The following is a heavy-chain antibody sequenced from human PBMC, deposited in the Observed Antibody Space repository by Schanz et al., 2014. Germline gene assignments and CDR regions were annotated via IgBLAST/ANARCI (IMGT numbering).Heavy chain of an antibody. J-gene: IGHJ4*02. CDR2: ISRDGTTS. Sequence: VQVVESGGGLVQPGGSLRLSCAASGFIFNDYYMNWIRQAPGKGLEWLSYISRDGTTSYYADSVKGRFTLSRDNAKKTMDLQMNSLRIEDTAVYYCARDPNSVNEIDYWGQGTLVTVSS. V-gene: IGHV3-11*01. CDR1: GFIFNDYY. D-gene: IGHD5-12*01. CDR3: ARDPNSVNEIDY.